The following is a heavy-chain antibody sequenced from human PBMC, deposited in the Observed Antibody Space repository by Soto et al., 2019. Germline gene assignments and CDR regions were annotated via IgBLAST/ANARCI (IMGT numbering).Heavy chain of an antibody. CDR2: IIPIFGTA. Sequence: QVQLVQSGAEVKKPGSSVKVSCKASGGTFSSYAISWVRQAPGQGLEWMGGIIPIFGTANYAQKFQGRVTITADESTSTDYMELSSLRSEDTAVYYCARAGAGYCSGGSCYSGDYWGQGTLVTGSS. CDR3: ARAGAGYCSGGSCYSGDY. V-gene: IGHV1-69*12. CDR1: GGTFSSYA. J-gene: IGHJ4*02. D-gene: IGHD2-15*01.